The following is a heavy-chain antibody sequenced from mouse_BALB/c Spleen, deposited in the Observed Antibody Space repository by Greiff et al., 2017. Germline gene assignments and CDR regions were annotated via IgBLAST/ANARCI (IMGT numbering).Heavy chain of an antibody. CDR3: TRFLYAMDY. J-gene: IGHJ4*01. V-gene: IGHV1-15*01. Sequence: VQLHQSGAELVRPGASVTLSCKASGYTFTDYEMHWVKQTPVHGLEWIGAIDPETGGTAYNQKFKGKATLTADKSSSTAYMELRSLTSEDSAVYYCTRFLYAMDYWGQGTSVTVSS. CDR2: IDPETGGT. CDR1: GYTFTDYE.